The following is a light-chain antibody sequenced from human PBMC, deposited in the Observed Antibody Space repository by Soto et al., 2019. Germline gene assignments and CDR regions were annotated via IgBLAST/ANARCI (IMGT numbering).Light chain of an antibody. CDR1: KLGDKY. J-gene: IGLJ1*01. CDR2: EDA. V-gene: IGLV3-1*01. CDR3: QTWDSSSGWV. Sequence: SYELTQPPSVSVSPGQTATISCSGDKLGDKYACWYQQKPGQSPVLVIYEDAKRPSGIPERFSGSNSGNTATLTISGTQTVDEADYYCQTWDSSSGWVFGTGTKVTVL.